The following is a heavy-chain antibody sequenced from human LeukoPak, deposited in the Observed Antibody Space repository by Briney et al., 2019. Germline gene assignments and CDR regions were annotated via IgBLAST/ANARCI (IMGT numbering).Heavy chain of an antibody. CDR2: IYPGDSDT. J-gene: IGHJ4*02. D-gene: IGHD3-3*01. V-gene: IGHV5-51*01. CDR3: ARSNYDFWSGYHGSDFSPLDY. Sequence: GESLKISCKGSGYSFTSYWIGWVRQMPGKGLGWMGIIYPGDSDTRYSPSFQGQVTISADKSISTAYLQWSSLKASDTAMYYCARSNYDFWSGYHGSDFSPLDYWGQGTLVTVS. CDR1: GYSFTSYW.